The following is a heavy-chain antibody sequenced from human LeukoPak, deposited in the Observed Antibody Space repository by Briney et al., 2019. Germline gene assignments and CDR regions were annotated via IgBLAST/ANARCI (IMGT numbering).Heavy chain of an antibody. Sequence: SETLSLTCTVSGGTVSSGSYYWSWIRQPPGKGLEWIGYIYYSGSTNYNPSLKSRVTISVDTSKNQFSLKLSSVTAADTAVYYCARDQVRGVLKYWGQGTLVTVSS. CDR3: ARDQVRGVLKY. D-gene: IGHD3-10*01. V-gene: IGHV4-61*01. CDR2: IYYSGST. CDR1: GGTVSSGSYY. J-gene: IGHJ4*02.